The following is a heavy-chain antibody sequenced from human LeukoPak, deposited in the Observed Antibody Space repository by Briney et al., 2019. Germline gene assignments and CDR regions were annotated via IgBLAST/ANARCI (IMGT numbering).Heavy chain of an antibody. CDR1: GGSISSYY. J-gene: IGHJ4*02. D-gene: IGHD5-18*01. V-gene: IGHV4-59*01. Sequence: TSETLSLTCTVSGGSISSYYWSWIRQPPGKGLEWIGYIYYSGSTNYNPSLKSRVTISVDTSKNQFSLKLSSVTAADTAVYYCAGGIQPFYFDYWGQGTLVTVSS. CDR3: AGGIQPFYFDY. CDR2: IYYSGST.